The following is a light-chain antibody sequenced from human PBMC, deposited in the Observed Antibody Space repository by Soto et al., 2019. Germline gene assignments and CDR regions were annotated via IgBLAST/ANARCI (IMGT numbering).Light chain of an antibody. J-gene: IGLJ2*01. CDR3: GSYVGSSTFDVV. CDR1: SSDVGSFNL. V-gene: IGLV2-23*01. CDR2: EGS. Sequence: QSALTQPASVSGSPGQSITFSCTGTSSDVGSFNLVSWYQQHPGKAPKLIIYEGSKRPSGVSNRFSGSNSDNTASLTISGLQAEYEADYYCGSYVGSSTFDVVFGVGTKLTVL.